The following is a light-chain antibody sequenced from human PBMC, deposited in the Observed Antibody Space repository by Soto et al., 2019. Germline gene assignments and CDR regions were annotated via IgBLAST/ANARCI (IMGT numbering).Light chain of an antibody. Sequence: AIQLTQSPSSLSASVGDRVTISCRASQDVRGALAWYQQKPGTAPKILIYDVSVLESGVPTRFSGSGSGTDFTLTITSLQHVDFATYHFQQFNSDPITVGQGTRLEI. CDR1: QDVRGA. V-gene: IGKV1-13*02. CDR3: QQFNSDPIT. CDR2: DVS. J-gene: IGKJ5*01.